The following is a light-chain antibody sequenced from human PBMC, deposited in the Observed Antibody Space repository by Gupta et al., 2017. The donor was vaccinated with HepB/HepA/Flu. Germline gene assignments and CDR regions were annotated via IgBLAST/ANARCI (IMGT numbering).Light chain of an antibody. CDR3: HSRDTIDNLSA. CDR2: GEN. Sequence: SELTQAPAVSVALGQTVRITCQGDSLGSSYANWYQQKPGQAPLFVLYGENSRPSGIPDRFSGSRSGNTASLTITGAQPEDEADYYCHSRDTIDNLSAFGGGTKLTVL. J-gene: IGLJ2*01. V-gene: IGLV3-19*01. CDR1: SLGSSY.